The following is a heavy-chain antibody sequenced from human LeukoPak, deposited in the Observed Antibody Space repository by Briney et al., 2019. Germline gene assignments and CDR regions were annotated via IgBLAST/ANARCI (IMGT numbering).Heavy chain of an antibody. D-gene: IGHD4-11*01. CDR3: ARDGYSNYLSHGNSLDY. CDR2: INPNSGGT. J-gene: IGHJ4*02. Sequence: GASVKVSCKASGYTFTGYYMHWVRQAPGQGLEWMGWINPNSGGTNYAQKFQGRVTMTTDTSTSTAYMELRSLRSDDTAVYYCARDGYSNYLSHGNSLDYWGQGTLVTVSS. CDR1: GYTFTGYY. V-gene: IGHV1-2*02.